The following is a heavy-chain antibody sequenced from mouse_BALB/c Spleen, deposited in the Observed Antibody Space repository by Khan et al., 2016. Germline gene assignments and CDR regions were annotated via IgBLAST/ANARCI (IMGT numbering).Heavy chain of an antibody. V-gene: IGHV14-3*02. J-gene: IGHJ1*01. CDR3: ASWDWYFDV. D-gene: IGHD4-1*01. Sequence: EVQLQESGAELVKPGASVKLSCTASGFNIKDTYMHWVKQRPEQGLEWIGRIDPANGNTKYDPKFQGKATITADTSSNTAYLQLSSLTSEDSAVFYSASWDWYFDVWGGGTTLTVSS. CDR1: GFNIKDTY. CDR2: IDPANGNT.